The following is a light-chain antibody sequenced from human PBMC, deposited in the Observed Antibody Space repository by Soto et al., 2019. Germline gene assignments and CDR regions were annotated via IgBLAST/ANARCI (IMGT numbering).Light chain of an antibody. Sequence: EIVMTQSPATLSVSPGERATLSCRASQSVSSNLAWYQQKPGQAPRLLIYGASSRATGIPDRFSGSGSGTDYTLTISSLEPEDFAVYYCQQRSKWRTFGQGTKVDIK. CDR3: QQRSKWRT. CDR2: GAS. J-gene: IGKJ1*01. CDR1: QSVSSN. V-gene: IGKV3-11*01.